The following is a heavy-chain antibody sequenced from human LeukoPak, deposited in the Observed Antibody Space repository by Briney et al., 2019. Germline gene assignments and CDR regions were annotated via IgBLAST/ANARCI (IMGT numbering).Heavy chain of an antibody. J-gene: IGHJ5*02. Sequence: GGSLRLSCAASGFTFSTYGMHWVRQAPGKGLEWVAFIRYDGSNKYYADSVKGRFTISRDNSKNTLYLRMNGLRAEDTAVYYCAKDPHDYSNYLNWFDPWGQGTLVTVSS. V-gene: IGHV3-30*02. D-gene: IGHD4-11*01. CDR1: GFTFSTYG. CDR3: AKDPHDYSNYLNWFDP. CDR2: IRYDGSNK.